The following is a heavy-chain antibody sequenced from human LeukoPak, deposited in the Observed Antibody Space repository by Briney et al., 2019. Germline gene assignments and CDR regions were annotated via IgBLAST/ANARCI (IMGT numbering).Heavy chain of an antibody. V-gene: IGHV4-61*02. Sequence: SQTLSLTCTVSGGSISSGSYYWSWIRQPAGKGLEWIGRIYTSGSTNYNPSLKSRVTISVDTSKNQFSLKLSSVTAADTAVYYCARERGRVGAGNRQNWFDPWGQGTLVTVPS. CDR1: GGSISSGSYY. CDR2: IYTSGST. D-gene: IGHD1-14*01. CDR3: ARERGRVGAGNRQNWFDP. J-gene: IGHJ5*02.